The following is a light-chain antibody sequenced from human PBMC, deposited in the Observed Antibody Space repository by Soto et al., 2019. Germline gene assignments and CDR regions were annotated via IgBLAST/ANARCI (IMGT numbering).Light chain of an antibody. CDR3: MKARQTPNN. V-gene: IGKV2-28*01. J-gene: IGKJ5*01. CDR1: QILLNSDGNIY. CDR2: LGS. Sequence: DIVITHSPLSLPVTPVDPASISFMSSQILLNSDGNIYLGWYLQKPGQSPQILIHLGSNRASGVPDRFSGSGSGTDFTLDISRVEAEDVGVYFCMKARQTPNNFGQGTRLEIK.